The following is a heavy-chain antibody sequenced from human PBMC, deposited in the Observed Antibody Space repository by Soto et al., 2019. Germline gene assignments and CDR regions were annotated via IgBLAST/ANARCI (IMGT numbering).Heavy chain of an antibody. CDR3: ARGEQLVPSPIYYFDY. D-gene: IGHD6-6*01. CDR2: IYYSGST. J-gene: IGHJ4*02. Sequence: PSETLSLTCTVSGGSISSYYWGWIRQPPGKGLEWIGYIYYSGSTNYNPSLKSRVTISVDTSKNRFSLKLSSVTAADTAVYYCARGEQLVPSPIYYFDYWGQGTLVTVSS. CDR1: GGSISSYY. V-gene: IGHV4-59*01.